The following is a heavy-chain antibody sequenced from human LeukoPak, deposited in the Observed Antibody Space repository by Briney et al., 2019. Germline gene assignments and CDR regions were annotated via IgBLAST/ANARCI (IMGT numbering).Heavy chain of an antibody. J-gene: IGHJ6*03. D-gene: IGHD3-10*01. CDR3: ASSNGSGRPYYMDV. CDR2: MNPNSGNT. V-gene: IGHV1-8*03. CDR1: GYTFTSYD. Sequence: ASVKVSCKASGYTFTSYDINWVRQATGQGLEWMGWMNPNSGNTGYAQKFQGRVTITRNTSISTAYMELSSLRSGDTAVYYCASSNGSGRPYYMDVWGKGTTVTVSS.